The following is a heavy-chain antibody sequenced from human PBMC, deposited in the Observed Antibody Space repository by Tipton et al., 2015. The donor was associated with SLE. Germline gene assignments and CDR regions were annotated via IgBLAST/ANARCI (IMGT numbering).Heavy chain of an antibody. CDR3: ARGAKERITLVRVRPYYFDY. D-gene: IGHD3-10*01. Sequence: TLSLTCAVYSGSFSGYYWSWIRQPPGKGLEWIGEINYSGSTNYNPSLKSRVTISEDTSNNQLSLKLTSVTAADTAVYYCARGAKERITLVRVRPYYFDYWGQGSLVTVSS. CDR1: SGSFSGYY. CDR2: INYSGST. V-gene: IGHV4-34*01. J-gene: IGHJ4*01.